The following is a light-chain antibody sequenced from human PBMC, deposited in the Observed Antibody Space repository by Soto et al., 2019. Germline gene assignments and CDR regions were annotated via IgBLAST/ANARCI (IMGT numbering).Light chain of an antibody. V-gene: IGLV2-14*01. CDR3: FSFTTDWTHV. CDR1: SSDIGAYNY. J-gene: IGLJ1*01. CDR2: EVS. Sequence: QSVLTQPASVSGSPGQPITISCTGSSSDIGAYNYVSWFQQYPVKAPKLIISEVSNRPSGVSNRFSGSKSGTAASLTISGLQTEDEADYLWFSFTTDWTHVFGNGTKVTV.